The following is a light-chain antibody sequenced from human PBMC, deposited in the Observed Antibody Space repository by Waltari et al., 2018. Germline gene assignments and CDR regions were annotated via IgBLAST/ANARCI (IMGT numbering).Light chain of an antibody. V-gene: IGLV1-40*01. CDR3: QSYDITLTASV. J-gene: IGLJ2*01. CDR2: LNS. Sequence: YQQLPGTAPKLLMDLNSIRPSGVPDRFSGSKSGTSASLAITGLQAEDEADYYCQSYDITLTASVFGGGTKLTVL.